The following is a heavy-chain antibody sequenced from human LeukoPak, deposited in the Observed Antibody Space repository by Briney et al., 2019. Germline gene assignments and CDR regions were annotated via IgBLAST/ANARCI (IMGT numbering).Heavy chain of an antibody. V-gene: IGHV3-9*01. J-gene: IGHJ4*02. CDR3: AKVRGTYSSGYFFDY. CDR1: GFTFDNYA. Sequence: GGSLRLSCAASGFTFDNYAMHWVRQAPGKGLEWLSIISWNSGYIGYADSVKGQFTISRDNAKKSLDLQMNSLRAEDTAFYYCAKVRGTYSSGYFFDYWGQGTLVTVSS. CDR2: ISWNSGYI. D-gene: IGHD6-19*01.